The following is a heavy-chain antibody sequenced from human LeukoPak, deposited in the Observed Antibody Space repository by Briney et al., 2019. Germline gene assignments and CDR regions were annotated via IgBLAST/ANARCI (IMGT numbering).Heavy chain of an antibody. V-gene: IGHV1-2*02. Sequence: GASVKVSCKASGYTFTSYGISWVRQAPGQGLEWMGWITPNSGGTKYAQKFQGRVTMTRDTSISTVYMELSGLRSDDTAVYYCARGFRLSAIEDWFDHWGQGTLVTVSS. D-gene: IGHD2-2*02. CDR3: ARGFRLSAIEDWFDH. J-gene: IGHJ5*02. CDR2: ITPNSGGT. CDR1: GYTFTSYG.